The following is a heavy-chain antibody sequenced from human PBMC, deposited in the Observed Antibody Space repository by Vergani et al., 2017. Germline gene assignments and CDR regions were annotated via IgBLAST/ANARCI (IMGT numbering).Heavy chain of an antibody. J-gene: IGHJ6*02. CDR1: GFTFNHYA. CDR2: LSGSGGST. V-gene: IGHV3-23*01. Sequence: TASGFTFNHYAMNWVRQAPGKGLEWVSGLSGSGGSTYYAGSVKGRFTISRDSSKNTLYLQMNSLSARDTAVYYCAKANPRNSGYDYLYYYHAMDVWGQGTTVTVSS. CDR3: AKANPRNSGYDYLYYYHAMDV. D-gene: IGHD5-12*01.